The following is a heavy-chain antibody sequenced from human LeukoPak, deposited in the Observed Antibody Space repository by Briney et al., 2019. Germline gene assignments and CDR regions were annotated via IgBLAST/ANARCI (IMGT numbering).Heavy chain of an antibody. CDR2: FDPEDGET. CDR1: GYTLTELS. Sequence: ASVKVSCKVSGYTLTELSMHWVRQAPGKGLEWMGGFDPEDGETSYAQTFQGRVTMTEDTSTDTAYMELSSLRSEDTAVYYCATAPRRYDFWSGLVVDYWGQGTLVTVSS. CDR3: ATAPRRYDFWSGLVVDY. D-gene: IGHD3-3*01. V-gene: IGHV1-24*01. J-gene: IGHJ4*02.